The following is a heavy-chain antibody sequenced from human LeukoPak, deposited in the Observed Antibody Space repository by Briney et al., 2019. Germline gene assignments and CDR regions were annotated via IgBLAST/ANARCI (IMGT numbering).Heavy chain of an antibody. Sequence: SETLSLTCTVSGASVSTYFWSWIRQPAGKTMEWIGRVYASGTTYYNPSLRSRVTLSIDTSKNQFSLSLNSVTAADTAVYYCAKTHCGGGSCDKFDSWGQGSLVTVSS. D-gene: IGHD2-21*01. CDR2: VYASGTT. CDR1: GASVSTYF. J-gene: IGHJ5*01. CDR3: AKTHCGGGSCDKFDS. V-gene: IGHV4-4*07.